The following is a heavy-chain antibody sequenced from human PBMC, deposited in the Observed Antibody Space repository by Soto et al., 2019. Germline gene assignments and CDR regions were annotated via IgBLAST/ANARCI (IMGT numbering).Heavy chain of an antibody. CDR2: IWYDGSNK. CDR1: GFTFSSYG. CDR3: ARVYSSSSFFSDY. V-gene: IGHV3-33*01. D-gene: IGHD6-6*01. J-gene: IGHJ4*02. Sequence: QVQLVESGGGVVQPGRSLRLSCAASGFTFSSYGMHWVRQAPGKGLEWVAVIWYDGSNKYYADSVKGRFTISRDNSKNTLYLQMNSLRAEDTAVYYCARVYSSSSFFSDYWGQGTLVTVSS.